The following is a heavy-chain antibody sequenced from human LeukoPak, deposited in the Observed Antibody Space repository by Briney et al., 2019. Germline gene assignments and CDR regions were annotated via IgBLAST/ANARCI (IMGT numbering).Heavy chain of an antibody. CDR3: AREGSGSSPQHYYYGMDV. CDR1: GGSFSGYY. J-gene: IGHJ6*02. CDR2: INHSGST. Sequence: PSETLSLTCAVYGGSFSGYYWSWIRQPPGKGLEWIGEINHSGSTNYNPSLKSRVTISVDTPKNQFSLKLSSVTAADTAVYYCAREGSGSSPQHYYYGMDVWGQGTTVTVSS. D-gene: IGHD1-26*01. V-gene: IGHV4-34*01.